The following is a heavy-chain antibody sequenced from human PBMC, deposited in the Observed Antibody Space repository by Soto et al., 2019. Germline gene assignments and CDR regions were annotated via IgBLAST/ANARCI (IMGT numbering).Heavy chain of an antibody. D-gene: IGHD3-3*01. Sequence: ASVKVSCKASGYTFTSYAMHWVRQAPGQRLEWMGWINAGNGNTKYSQKFQGRVTITRDTSASTAYMELSSLRSEDTAVYYCARDRRTIFGVSWFDPWGQGTLVTVSS. CDR1: GYTFTSYA. V-gene: IGHV1-3*01. CDR2: INAGNGNT. CDR3: ARDRRTIFGVSWFDP. J-gene: IGHJ5*02.